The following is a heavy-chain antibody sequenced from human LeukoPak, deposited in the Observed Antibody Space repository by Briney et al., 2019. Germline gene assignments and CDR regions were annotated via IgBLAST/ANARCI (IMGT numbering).Heavy chain of an antibody. CDR1: GYTFTGYY. J-gene: IGHJ4*02. CDR2: INPNSGGT. D-gene: IGHD4-23*01. CDR3: ARDLYGGTSATFDY. V-gene: IGHV1-2*02. Sequence: ASVKVSCKDSGYTFTGYYMHWVRQAPGQGLEWMGWINPNSGGTYYAQKFQGRVTMTSDTSISTAYMELSRLRSDNTAVYYCARDLYGGTSATFDYWGQGTLVTVSS.